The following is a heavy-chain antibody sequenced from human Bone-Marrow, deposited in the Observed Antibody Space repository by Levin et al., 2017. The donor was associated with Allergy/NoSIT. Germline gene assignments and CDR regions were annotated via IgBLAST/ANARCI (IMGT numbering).Heavy chain of an antibody. Sequence: SETLSLTCTVYGGSFSGYYWSWIRQFPGKGLEWIGEVNPSGTTSYNPSLTSRVSMSLDTSKKHFSLKVTSVTAADTAVYYCARGLVYWGQGTLVAVSS. CDR3: ARGLVY. J-gene: IGHJ4*02. V-gene: IGHV4-34*01. CDR2: VNPSGTT. CDR1: GGSFSGYY.